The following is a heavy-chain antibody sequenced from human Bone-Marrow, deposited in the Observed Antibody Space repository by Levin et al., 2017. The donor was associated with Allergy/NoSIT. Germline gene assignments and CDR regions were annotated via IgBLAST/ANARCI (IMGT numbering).Heavy chain of an antibody. CDR3: VKLGADFRPGRLYYMDV. CDR2: VSISGVD. Sequence: PGGSLRLSCAASGFSFSNYAMNWVRQAPGKGLEWVAGVSISGVDYYADSVRGRFSILRDNSRETLFLQMNSLRPEDTAIYHCVKLGADFRPGRLYYMDVWGKGTSVTVSS. CDR1: GFSFSNYA. D-gene: IGHD2-21*02. V-gene: IGHV3-23*01. J-gene: IGHJ6*03.